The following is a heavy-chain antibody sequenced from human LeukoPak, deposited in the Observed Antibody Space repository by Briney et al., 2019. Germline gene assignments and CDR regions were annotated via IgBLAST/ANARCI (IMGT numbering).Heavy chain of an antibody. CDR1: GYTFTSYD. CDR3: VRFPGLLWFGELLDAFDI. J-gene: IGHJ3*02. CDR2: MNPNSGNT. V-gene: IGHV1-8*01. D-gene: IGHD3-10*01. Sequence: GASVKVSCKASGYTFTSYDINWVRQATGQGLEWMGWMNPNSGNTGYAQKFQGRVTMTRNTSISTAYMELSSLRSEDTAVYYCVRFPGLLWFGELLDAFDIWGQGTMVTVSS.